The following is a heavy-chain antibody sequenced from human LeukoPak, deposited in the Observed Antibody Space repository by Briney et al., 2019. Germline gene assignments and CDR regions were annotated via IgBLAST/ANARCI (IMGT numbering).Heavy chain of an antibody. Sequence: GGSLRLSCAASGFTFSSYEMNWVRQAPGKGLEWVSYISSSGSTIYYADSVKGRFTISRDNSKDTLYLQMNSLRGEDTAVYHCARRGMAAAGQFYFDNWGQGTLVTVSS. D-gene: IGHD6-13*01. CDR3: ARRGMAAAGQFYFDN. J-gene: IGHJ4*02. CDR1: GFTFSSYE. CDR2: ISSSGSTI. V-gene: IGHV3-48*03.